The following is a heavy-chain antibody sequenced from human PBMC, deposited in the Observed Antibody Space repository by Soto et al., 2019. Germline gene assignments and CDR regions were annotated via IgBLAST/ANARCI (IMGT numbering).Heavy chain of an antibody. CDR2: IIPIFGTA. D-gene: IGHD3-10*01. J-gene: IGHJ5*02. CDR3: ARARRELLWFGESHGAFDP. V-gene: IGHV1-69*01. Sequence: SVTLSCPASGGTFSSYAISWVRQAPVQGLEWMGGIIPIFGTANYAQKFQGRVTITADESTSTAYMELSSLRSEDTAVYYCARARRELLWFGESHGAFDPWGQGTLVTVSS. CDR1: GGTFSSYA.